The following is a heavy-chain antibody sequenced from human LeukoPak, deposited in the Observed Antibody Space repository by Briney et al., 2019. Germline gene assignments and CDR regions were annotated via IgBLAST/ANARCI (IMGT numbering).Heavy chain of an antibody. CDR1: GYTFTSYY. D-gene: IGHD3-10*01. CDR2: INPSGGRT. V-gene: IGHV1-46*04. J-gene: IGHJ4*02. Sequence: GASVKVSCKASGYTFTSYYMHWVRQAPGQGLEWMGIINPSGGRTSYAQKLQGRVTMTRDTSTSTVYMELSSLRSEYAVVYFCARDHEYYYGSGSYYPGGCDYWGQGTLVTVPS. CDR3: ARDHEYYYGSGSYYPGGCDY.